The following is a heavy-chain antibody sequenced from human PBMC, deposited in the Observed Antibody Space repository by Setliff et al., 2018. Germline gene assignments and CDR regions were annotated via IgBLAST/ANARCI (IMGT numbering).Heavy chain of an antibody. V-gene: IGHV1-69*10. Sequence: GASVKVSCKASGGTFSSYAISWVRQAPGQGLEWMGGIIPILGIANYAQKFQGRVTIIADKSTSTAYIELSSLRSEDTAVYYCATLPLITMVRGVIPEGAPHMDVWGQGTTVTVSS. D-gene: IGHD3-10*01. J-gene: IGHJ6*02. CDR2: IIPILGIA. CDR3: ATLPLITMVRGVIPEGAPHMDV. CDR1: GGTFSSYA.